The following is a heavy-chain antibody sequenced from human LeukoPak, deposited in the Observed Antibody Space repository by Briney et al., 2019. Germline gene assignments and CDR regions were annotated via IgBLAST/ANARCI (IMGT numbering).Heavy chain of an antibody. D-gene: IGHD3-16*02. CDR3: ARDENGYVWGSFRA. J-gene: IGHJ5*02. Sequence: SETLSLTCAVHGGSFSGYYWSWIRQPPGKGLEWIGEINHSGSTNYNPSLKSRVTISVDTSKNQFSLKLSSVTAADTAVYYCARDENGYVWGSFRAWGQGTLVTVSS. V-gene: IGHV4-34*01. CDR1: GGSFSGYY. CDR2: INHSGST.